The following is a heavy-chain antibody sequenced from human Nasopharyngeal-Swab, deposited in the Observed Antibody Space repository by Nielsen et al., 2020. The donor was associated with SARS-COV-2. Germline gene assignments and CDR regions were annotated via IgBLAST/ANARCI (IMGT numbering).Heavy chain of an antibody. J-gene: IGHJ4*02. V-gene: IGHV3-7*01. Sequence: ESLKISCITSGFTFSDYWMSWVRQAPGKGLEWVALIKPDGSQKNYADSVKGRFTISRDNAENSLYLQMSSLGVEDTATYFCTKFSSAQGGNYWGQGTLVTVSS. CDR2: IKPDGSQK. CDR3: TKFSSAQGGNY. D-gene: IGHD2/OR15-2a*01. CDR1: GFTFSDYW.